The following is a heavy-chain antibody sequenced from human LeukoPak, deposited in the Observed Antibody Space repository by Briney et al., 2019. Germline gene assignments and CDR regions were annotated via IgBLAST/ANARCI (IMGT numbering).Heavy chain of an antibody. CDR3: AKDGLTGVNYYYGMDV. J-gene: IGHJ6*04. V-gene: IGHV3-30*18. Sequence: GGSLRLSCAASGFSFSSYGIHWVRQAPGKGLEGVAVISYDESYKYYADSVKGRFTISRDNSKNTLYLPMNSLRAEDTAVYYCAKDGLTGVNYYYGMDVWGKGTTVTVSS. D-gene: IGHD7-27*01. CDR2: ISYDESYK. CDR1: GFSFSSYG.